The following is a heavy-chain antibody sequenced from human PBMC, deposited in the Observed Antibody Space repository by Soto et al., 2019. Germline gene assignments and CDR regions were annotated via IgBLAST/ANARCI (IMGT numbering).Heavy chain of an antibody. J-gene: IGHJ4*02. V-gene: IGHV4-59*08. CDR3: ARHNRGSYYDYIWGSYRLYYFDY. CDR1: GGSISSYY. D-gene: IGHD3-16*02. CDR2: IYYSGST. Sequence: TSETLSLTCTVSGGSISSYYWSWIRQPPGKGLEWIGYIYYSGSTNYNPSLKSRVTISVDTSKNQFSLKLSSVTAADTAVYYCARHNRGSYYDYIWGSYRLYYFDYWGQGTLVTVSS.